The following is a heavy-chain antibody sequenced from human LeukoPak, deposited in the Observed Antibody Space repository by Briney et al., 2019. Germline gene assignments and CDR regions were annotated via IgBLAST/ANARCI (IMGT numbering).Heavy chain of an antibody. D-gene: IGHD5-12*01. V-gene: IGHV4-38-2*02. CDR2: VFHTGAT. Sequence: SETLSLTCTVSGYSISTGYYWGWVRQTPGKGLEWLGTVFHTGATYYNPSLRSRVTISVDTAKNQFSLRVRSMTAADTAVYYCARRWWLRGPDVLIPFDYWGQGTLVSVSS. CDR1: GYSISTGYY. J-gene: IGHJ4*02. CDR3: ARRWWLRGPDVLIPFDY.